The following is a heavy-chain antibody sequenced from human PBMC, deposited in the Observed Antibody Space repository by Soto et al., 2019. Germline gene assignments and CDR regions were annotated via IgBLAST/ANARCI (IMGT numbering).Heavy chain of an antibody. J-gene: IGHJ4*02. CDR1: GFAFGDRP. Sequence: GGSLRLSCAASGFAFGDRPMTRVRQAPGKALEWVSTINENGANTHYPDSVKGRFTISRDNSQNTVDLQMNSLRADDTDLYYCVSWVSAHFDFWGRGTLVTVSS. V-gene: IGHV3-23*01. D-gene: IGHD2-8*01. CDR3: VSWVSAHFDF. CDR2: INENGANT.